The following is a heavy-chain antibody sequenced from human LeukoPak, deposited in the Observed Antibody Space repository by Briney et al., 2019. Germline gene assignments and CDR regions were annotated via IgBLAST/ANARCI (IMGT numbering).Heavy chain of an antibody. CDR1: EYTFSSYI. CDR3: ATPGAYDAFDI. V-gene: IGHV1-3*01. J-gene: IGHJ3*02. Sequence: EASVKVSCKASEYTFSSYIMHWVRQAPGQRLEWMGWINAGNGNTKYSQNFQGRVTITRDTSASTAYMELSSLTSEDTAVYYCATPGAYDAFDIWGQGTMVTVSS. CDR2: INAGNGNT.